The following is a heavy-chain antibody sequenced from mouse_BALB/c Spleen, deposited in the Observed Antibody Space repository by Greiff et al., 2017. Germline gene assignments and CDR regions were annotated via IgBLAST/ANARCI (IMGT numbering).Heavy chain of an antibody. CDR2: ISSGGST. D-gene: IGHD2-4*01. V-gene: IGHV5-6-5*01. Sequence: EVQGVQSGGGLVKPGGSLKLSCAVSGFTFSSYVMPWVRQTPEKRLEWVASISSGGSTYYPDSVKGRFTISRDNSRNILYLQMSSLRSEDTAMYYCEKEGKTQITARAMDYWGQGTSVTVSS. J-gene: IGHJ4*01. CDR1: GFTFSSYV. CDR3: EKEGKTQITARAMDY.